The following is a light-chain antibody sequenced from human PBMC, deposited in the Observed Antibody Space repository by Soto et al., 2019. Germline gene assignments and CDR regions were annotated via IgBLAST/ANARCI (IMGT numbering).Light chain of an antibody. CDR2: EVT. V-gene: IGLV2-8*01. CDR1: SSDIRDSNY. J-gene: IGLJ2*01. Sequence: QSGLSQPPSASGSPGQSVTISCSGISSDIRDSNYVSWYQQHPGKAPKLVVSEVTKRPSGVPDRFSGSRSGTTAFLTISGLQTEDEADYYCGSKAGSDKHVVFGGGTKVTVL. CDR3: GSKAGSDKHVV.